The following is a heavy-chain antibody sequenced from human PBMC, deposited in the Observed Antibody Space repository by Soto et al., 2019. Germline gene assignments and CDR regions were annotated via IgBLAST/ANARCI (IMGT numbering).Heavy chain of an antibody. V-gene: IGHV1-18*01. CDR1: GYTFTSDG. J-gene: IGHJ5*02. D-gene: IGHD4-17*01. CDR2: IRGYNGNT. CDR3: ARQGGNDYGEYVWFDP. Sequence: ASVKVSCKASGYTFTSDGIAWVRQAPGEGLEWMGWIRGYNGNTSYAKKFQDRVTMTTDTSTSTVYMELRSLRSEDTAVYYCARQGGNDYGEYVWFDPWGQGTLVPVSS.